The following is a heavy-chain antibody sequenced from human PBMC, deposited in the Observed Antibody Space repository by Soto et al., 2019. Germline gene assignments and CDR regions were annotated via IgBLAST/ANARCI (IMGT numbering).Heavy chain of an antibody. J-gene: IGHJ4*02. CDR1: GGTLSSYA. Sequence: QVQLVQAGAEVKKPGSSVKGSCKASGGTLSSYAISWVRQAPGQGLEWMGGIIPIFGTANYAQKFQGRVTITADESTSTAYMERSSRRSEDTAVYYCARAFSRIAAAYPFDYWGQGTLVTVSS. CDR3: ARAFSRIAAAYPFDY. D-gene: IGHD6-13*01. V-gene: IGHV1-69*01. CDR2: IIPIFGTA.